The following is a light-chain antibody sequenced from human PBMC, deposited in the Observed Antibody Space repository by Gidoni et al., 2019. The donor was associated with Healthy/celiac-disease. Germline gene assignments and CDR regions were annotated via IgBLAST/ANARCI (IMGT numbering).Light chain of an antibody. V-gene: IGKV1-39*01. CDR2: AAS. CDR1: QSIRSY. Sequence: IQMTQSPSSLSASVGDRVTIPCRASQSIRSYLDWYQQKPGKAPKLLIYAASSLQSGVPSRFSGSGSGTDFTLTISSLQPEDFATYYCQQSYSTPWTFGQGTKVEIK. CDR3: QQSYSTPWT. J-gene: IGKJ1*01.